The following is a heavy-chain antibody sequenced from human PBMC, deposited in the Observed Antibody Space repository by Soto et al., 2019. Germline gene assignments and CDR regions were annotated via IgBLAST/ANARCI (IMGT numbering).Heavy chain of an antibody. Sequence: PSETLSLTCTVSGGSISSSSYYWGWIRQPPGKGLEWIGSIYYSGSTYYNPSLKSRVTISVDTSKNQFSLKLSSVTAADTAVYYCARQEYSSSSVFFDYWGQGTLVTVSS. V-gene: IGHV4-39*01. J-gene: IGHJ4*02. CDR1: GGSISSSSYY. D-gene: IGHD6-6*01. CDR3: ARQEYSSSSVFFDY. CDR2: IYYSGST.